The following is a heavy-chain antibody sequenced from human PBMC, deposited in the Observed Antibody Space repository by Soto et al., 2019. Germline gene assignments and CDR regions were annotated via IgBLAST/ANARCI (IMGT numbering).Heavy chain of an antibody. J-gene: IGHJ5*02. Sequence: SETLSLTCTVSGGSISSGDYYWSWIRQPPGKGLEWIGYIYYSGSTYYNPSLKSRVTISVDTSKNQFSLKLSSVTAADTAVYYCARVDDCSSTSCYKGDWFDPWGQGTLVTVS. CDR2: IYYSGST. V-gene: IGHV4-30-4*01. CDR1: GGSISSGDYY. CDR3: ARVDDCSSTSCYKGDWFDP. D-gene: IGHD2-2*02.